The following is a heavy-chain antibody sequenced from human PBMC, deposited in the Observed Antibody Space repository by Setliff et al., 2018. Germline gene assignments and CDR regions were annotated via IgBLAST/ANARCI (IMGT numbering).Heavy chain of an antibody. D-gene: IGHD1-1*01. J-gene: IGHJ3*02. Sequence: ASVKVSCKASGYIFSTYGITWVRQAPGQGLEWMGWISANSGHTKYVQKLQGRVTMTTDTSTATAYMELRGLRSDDTAVYYCARGGEVQSASAFDIWGQGTMVTVSS. CDR1: GYIFSTYG. V-gene: IGHV1-18*01. CDR2: ISANSGHT. CDR3: ARGGEVQSASAFDI.